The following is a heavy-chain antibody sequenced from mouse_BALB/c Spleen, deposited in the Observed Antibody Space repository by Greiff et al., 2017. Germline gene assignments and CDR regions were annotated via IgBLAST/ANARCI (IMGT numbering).Heavy chain of an antibody. CDR2: ISSGGSYT. Sequence: EVKLVESGGGLVKPGGSLKLSCAASGFTFSSYAMSWVRQTPEKRLEWVATISSGGSYTYYPDSVKGRFTISRDNAKNTLYLQMSSLRSEDTAMYYCARQGDGNYEGYYAMDYWGQGTSVTVSS. CDR1: GFTFSSYA. CDR3: ARQGDGNYEGYYAMDY. D-gene: IGHD2-1*01. J-gene: IGHJ4*01. V-gene: IGHV5-9-3*01.